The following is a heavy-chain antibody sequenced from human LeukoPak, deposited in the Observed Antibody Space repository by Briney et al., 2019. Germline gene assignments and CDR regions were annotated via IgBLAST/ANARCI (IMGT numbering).Heavy chain of an antibody. Sequence: GGSLRLSCAASGFTVSSDYMGWVRQAPEKGLEWVSLISSGGSTYYADSVKGRFTISRDNSKNTLYLQMNSLRAEDTAVYYCARSTGATPYYFDYWGQGTLVTVSS. D-gene: IGHD1-26*01. CDR2: ISSGGST. V-gene: IGHV3-53*01. CDR3: ARSTGATPYYFDY. J-gene: IGHJ4*02. CDR1: GFTVSSDY.